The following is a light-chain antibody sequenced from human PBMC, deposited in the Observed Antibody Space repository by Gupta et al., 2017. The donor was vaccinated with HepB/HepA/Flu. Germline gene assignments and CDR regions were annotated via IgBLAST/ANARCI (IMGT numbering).Light chain of an antibody. J-gene: IGKJ5*01. V-gene: IGKV3-20*01. CDR2: GVS. Sequence: SQYIRNSYLAWYQQKPGQTPRLLIYGVSNRAAGVPDRFSGSESGTDFSLTISTLEPEDFAVYYCQQYGSSFITFGQGTRLEI. CDR3: QQYGSSFIT. CDR1: QYIRNSY.